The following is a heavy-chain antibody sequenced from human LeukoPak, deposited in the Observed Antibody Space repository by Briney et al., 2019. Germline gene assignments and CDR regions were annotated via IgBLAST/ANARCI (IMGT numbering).Heavy chain of an antibody. CDR3: ARVHYYYDSSGYYRTHWFDP. J-gene: IGHJ5*02. V-gene: IGHV4-4*07. CDR2: IYTSGST. CDR1: GGSISSYY. D-gene: IGHD3-22*01. Sequence: SETLSLTCTVPGGSISSYYWSWIRQPAGKGLEWIGRIYTSGSTNYNPSLKSRVTMSVDTSKNQFSLKLSSVTAADTAVYYCARVHYYYDSSGYYRTHWFDPWGQGTLVTVSS.